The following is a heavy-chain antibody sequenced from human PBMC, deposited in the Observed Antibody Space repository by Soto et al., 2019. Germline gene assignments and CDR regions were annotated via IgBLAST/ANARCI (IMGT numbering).Heavy chain of an antibody. Sequence: PGGFLRLSCAASGFTFSSYAMHLVRQAPGKGLECVAVISFGGDNKYYADSVKGRFTISRDNLKNTLYLQMNNLRVGDTAVYDPARDQQMAYYYSSGPIEYYGKDAWRRGDKVTVSS. CDR2: ISFGGDNK. CDR3: ARDQQMAYYYSSGPIEYYGKDA. CDR1: GFTFSSYA. D-gene: IGHD3-10*01. J-gene: IGHJ6*02. V-gene: IGHV3-30-3*01.